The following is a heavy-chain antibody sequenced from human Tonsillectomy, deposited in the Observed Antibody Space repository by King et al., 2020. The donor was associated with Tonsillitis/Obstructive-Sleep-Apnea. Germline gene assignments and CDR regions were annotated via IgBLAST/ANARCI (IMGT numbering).Heavy chain of an antibody. J-gene: IGHJ3*02. CDR2: SYYSGST. V-gene: IGHV4-39*01. CDR3: ARPGIAVTGTWAFDI. CDR1: GGSISSSRYY. Sequence: LQLQESGPGLVKASETLSLTCTVSGGSISSSRYYWGWIRQPPGKGLEWIGSSYYSGSTYYNPSLKSRVTMSVDTSKDQFYLKLSAVTAADTAVYYCARPGIAVTGTWAFDIWGQGTMVTVSS. D-gene: IGHD6-19*01.